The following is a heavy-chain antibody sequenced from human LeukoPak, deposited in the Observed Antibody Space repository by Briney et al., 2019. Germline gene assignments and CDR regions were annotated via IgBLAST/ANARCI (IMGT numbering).Heavy chain of an antibody. V-gene: IGHV3-23*01. CDR3: ARVLSLRYFDWVLYADS. CDR1: GFTFRNYA. D-gene: IGHD3-9*01. J-gene: IGHJ4*02. Sequence: GESLKISCAASGFTFRNYAMSWVRQAPGKGLEWVSAIGGSSINTYYANSIKGRFTTSRDNSKNTLFLQMSSLRAEDTAIYYCARVLSLRYFDWVLYADSWGQGTLVTVSS. CDR2: IGGSSINT.